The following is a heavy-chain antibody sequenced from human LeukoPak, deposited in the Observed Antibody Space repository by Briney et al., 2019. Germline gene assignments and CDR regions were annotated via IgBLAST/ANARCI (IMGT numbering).Heavy chain of an antibody. J-gene: IGHJ4*02. V-gene: IGHV3-23*01. D-gene: IGHD2-8*01. Sequence: GGSLSLSCVGSGFSFSSFAMSWVRQAPGKGLEWVSTVSGGGAYTYYADSVKGRFTVSRDDSKSMHFLQMNSLRPEDTALYFCAKRITVSAGYYLDSWGQGTLVTVSS. CDR3: AKRITVSAGYYLDS. CDR2: VSGGGAYT. CDR1: GFSFSSFA.